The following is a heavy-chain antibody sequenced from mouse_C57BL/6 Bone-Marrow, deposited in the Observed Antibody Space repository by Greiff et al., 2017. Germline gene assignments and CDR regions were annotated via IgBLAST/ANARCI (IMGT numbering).Heavy chain of an antibody. J-gene: IGHJ1*01. D-gene: IGHD1-1*01. CDR1: GFTFSDFY. CDR2: SRNKANDSTT. Sequence: EVNLVESGGGLVQPGGSLRLSCATSGFTFSDFYMEWVRQPPGKRLEWIAASRNKANDSTTEYSASVKGRFIVSRATSQSILYLQMNALRAEDTATYYCARDYYGSSYWYFDVWGAGTTVTVSS. V-gene: IGHV7-1*02. CDR3: ARDYYGSSYWYFDV.